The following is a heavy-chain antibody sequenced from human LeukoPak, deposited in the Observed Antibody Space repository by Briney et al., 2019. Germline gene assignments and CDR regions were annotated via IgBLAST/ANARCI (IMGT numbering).Heavy chain of an antibody. CDR1: GFTFIYYY. V-gene: IGHV3-11*01. J-gene: IGHJ4*02. Sequence: GGSLRLSCAASGFTFIYYYMSRIRQAPGKGLEWVSYISSSGSTIYYADSVKGRFTISRDNAKNSLYLQMNSLRAEDTAVYYCARVGVKPYFDYWGQGTLVTVSS. CDR3: ARVGVKPYFDY. D-gene: IGHD3-10*01. CDR2: ISSSGSTI.